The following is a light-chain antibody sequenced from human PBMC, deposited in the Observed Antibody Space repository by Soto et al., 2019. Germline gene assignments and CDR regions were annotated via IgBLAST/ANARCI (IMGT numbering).Light chain of an antibody. CDR1: SSNIGGNS. CDR2: DNN. J-gene: IGLJ3*02. CDR3: GTWDSTLNAEV. Sequence: QSVLTQPPSVSAAPGQKVTISCSGSSSNIGGNSVSWYQRLPGTAPKVLMYDNNKRPSGVPDRFSGSKSGTSATLGITGLQTGDEADYYCGTWDSTLNAEVFGGGTKLTVL. V-gene: IGLV1-51*01.